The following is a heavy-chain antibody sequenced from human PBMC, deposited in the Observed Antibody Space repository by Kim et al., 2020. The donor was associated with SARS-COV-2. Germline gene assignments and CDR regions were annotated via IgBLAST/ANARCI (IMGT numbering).Heavy chain of an antibody. J-gene: IGHJ6*02. Sequence: ASVKVSCKASGYTFTSYYMHWVRQAPGQGLEWMGIINPSGGSTSYAQKFQGRVTMTRDTSTSTVYMELSSLRSEDTAVYYCARGNYYGSGSYPNSYYGMDVWGQGTTVTVSS. CDR1: GYTFTSYY. CDR3: ARGNYYGSGSYPNSYYGMDV. D-gene: IGHD3-10*01. CDR2: INPSGGST. V-gene: IGHV1-46*01.